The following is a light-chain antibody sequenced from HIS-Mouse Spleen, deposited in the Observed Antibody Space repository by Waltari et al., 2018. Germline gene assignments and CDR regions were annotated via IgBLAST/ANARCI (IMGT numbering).Light chain of an antibody. V-gene: IGLV2-14*03. CDR2: DVS. CDR1: SSDVGGYNY. Sequence: QSALTQPASVSGSPGQSITISCTGTSSDVGGYNYVSCYQQHPGKAPKLMISDVSNPPSGVASRFSGSKSGNTASLTISGLQAEDEADYYFSSYTSSSTLVFGGGTKLTVL. J-gene: IGLJ2*01. CDR3: SSYTSSSTLV.